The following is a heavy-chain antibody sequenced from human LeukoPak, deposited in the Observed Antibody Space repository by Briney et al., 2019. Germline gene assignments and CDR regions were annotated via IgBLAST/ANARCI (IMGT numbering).Heavy chain of an antibody. Sequence: SETLSLTCTVSGGSISSGSYYWSWIRQPAGKGLEWIGRIYTSGSTNYNPSLKSRVTISVDTSKNEFSLKLSSVTAADTAVYYCARETYYYDSSAHDYWGQGTLVTVSS. CDR2: IYTSGST. CDR3: ARETYYYDSSAHDY. CDR1: GGSISSGSYY. V-gene: IGHV4-61*02. D-gene: IGHD3-22*01. J-gene: IGHJ4*02.